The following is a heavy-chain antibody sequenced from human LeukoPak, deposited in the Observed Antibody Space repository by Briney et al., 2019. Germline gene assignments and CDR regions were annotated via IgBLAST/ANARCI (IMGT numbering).Heavy chain of an antibody. CDR2: IIPIFGTA. CDR1: VGTFSSYA. CDR3: ARAPTYYYGSGSYYSGFDY. J-gene: IGHJ4*02. Sequence: ASVKVSCKASVGTFSSYAISWVRQAPGQGLEWMGGIIPIFGTANYAQKFQGRVTITADESTSTAYMELSSLRSEDTAVYYCARAPTYYYGSGSYYSGFDYWGQGTLVTVSS. D-gene: IGHD3-10*01. V-gene: IGHV1-69*01.